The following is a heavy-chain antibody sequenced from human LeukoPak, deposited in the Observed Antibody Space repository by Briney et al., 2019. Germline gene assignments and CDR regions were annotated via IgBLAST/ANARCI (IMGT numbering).Heavy chain of an antibody. CDR2: ISFDGSNR. Sequence: GGSLRLSCTASGFTFTNYDIHWVRQAPGKGLEWVAVISFDGSNRNYADSVKGRLTVPRDSSKDTVYLQMNSLRSDDTAVYYCAKDRWQGLAQTLHFWGQGTLVTVSS. D-gene: IGHD6-19*01. CDR1: GFTFTNYD. CDR3: AKDRWQGLAQTLHF. V-gene: IGHV3-30*18. J-gene: IGHJ4*02.